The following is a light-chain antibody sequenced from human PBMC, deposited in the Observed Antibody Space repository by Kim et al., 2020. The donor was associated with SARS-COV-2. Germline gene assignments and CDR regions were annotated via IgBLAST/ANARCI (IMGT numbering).Light chain of an antibody. V-gene: IGKV1-39*01. Sequence: DIQMTQSPSSLSASVGDSVTITCRTSQSISTYLNWYQQRPGKAPKVLIYAASTLQSGVPRRFSGSGSGTDFTLSISSLQPEDFATYYCQQSYSTPHTFGLGTKLEIK. J-gene: IGKJ2*01. CDR3: QQSYSTPHT. CDR2: AAS. CDR1: QSISTY.